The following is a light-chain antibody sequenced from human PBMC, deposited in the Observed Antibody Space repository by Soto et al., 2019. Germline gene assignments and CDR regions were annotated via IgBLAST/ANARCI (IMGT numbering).Light chain of an antibody. V-gene: IGKV3-15*01. CDR1: QSIFSH. Sequence: EIVMTQSPTTLYVSPGERVTLSCRASQSIFSHVAWYQQKPGQVPRFLIYGASTRATGVPARFSGGGSGTDFTLTISSLQSEDFAVYYCQQYNNWPLTFGGGTKVDIK. CDR3: QQYNNWPLT. CDR2: GAS. J-gene: IGKJ4*01.